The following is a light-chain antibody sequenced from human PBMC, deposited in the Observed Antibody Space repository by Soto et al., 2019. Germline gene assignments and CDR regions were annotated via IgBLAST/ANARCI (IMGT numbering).Light chain of an antibody. V-gene: IGKV3-20*01. CDR2: AAS. CDR3: QKYGGSGRT. J-gene: IGKJ1*01. Sequence: EIVLTQSPGTLSLSPGDRATLSCRASESIAGTYLAWYQQKPGQAPRLLIYAASSRATGIPDKFSASVSGTDFTITINRMGPEDFAMYYCQKYGGSGRTLGQGTKVDIK. CDR1: ESIAGTY.